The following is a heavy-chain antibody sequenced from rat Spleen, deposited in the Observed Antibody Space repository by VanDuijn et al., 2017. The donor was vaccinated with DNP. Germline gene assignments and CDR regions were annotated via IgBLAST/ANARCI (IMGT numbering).Heavy chain of an antibody. V-gene: IGHV5-22*01. CDR1: GFTFSDYY. J-gene: IGHJ1*01. D-gene: IGHD1-1*01. CDR2: ISYEGSST. Sequence: EVQLVESGGGLVQPGRSLKLSCAASGFTFSDYYMAWVRQAPKKGLELVAAISYEGSSTYYGDSVKGRFTISRDNAKTTLYLQMNSLRSEATATYYCVRGVYYYSATYWYFDFWGPGTMVTVSS. CDR3: VRGVYYYSATYWYFDF.